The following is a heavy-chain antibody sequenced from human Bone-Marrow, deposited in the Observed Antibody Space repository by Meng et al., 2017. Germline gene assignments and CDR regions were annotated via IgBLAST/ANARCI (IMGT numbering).Heavy chain of an antibody. V-gene: IGHV4-39*07. Sequence: GSLRLSCTVSGGSIKTYYWSWIRQPPGKGLEWIGSIYYSGSTYYNPSLKSRVTISVDTSKNQFSLKLSSVTAADTAVYYCARVAAVAGMWFDPWGQGTLVTVSS. CDR2: IYYSGST. D-gene: IGHD6-19*01. J-gene: IGHJ5*02. CDR3: ARVAAVAGMWFDP. CDR1: GGSIKTYY.